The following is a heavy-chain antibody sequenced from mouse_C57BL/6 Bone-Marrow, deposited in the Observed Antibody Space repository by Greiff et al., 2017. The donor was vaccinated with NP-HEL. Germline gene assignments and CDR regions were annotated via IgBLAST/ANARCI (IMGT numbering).Heavy chain of an antibody. CDR3: ARITTVVAPSY. CDR2: IHPNSGST. D-gene: IGHD1-1*01. Sequence: VQLRQSGAELVKPGASVKLSCKASGYTFTSYWMHWVKQRPGQGLEWIGMIHPNSGSTNYNEKFKSKATLTVDKSSSTAYMQLSSLTSEDSAVYYCARITTVVAPSYWGQGTLVTVSA. CDR1: GYTFTSYW. J-gene: IGHJ3*01. V-gene: IGHV1-64*01.